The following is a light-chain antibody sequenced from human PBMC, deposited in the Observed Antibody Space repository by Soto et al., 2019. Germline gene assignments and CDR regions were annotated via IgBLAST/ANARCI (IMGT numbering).Light chain of an antibody. CDR2: GAS. V-gene: IGKV3D-20*02. Sequence: EIVLTQSPGTLSLSPGERATLSCRASQSVSSSFLAWYQQKPGQAPRLLIYGASSRATGIPDRFSGSGSGTDFTLTISSLEPEDLAVYYCQHRSNWPLTFGGGTKVEIK. J-gene: IGKJ4*01. CDR1: QSVSSSF. CDR3: QHRSNWPLT.